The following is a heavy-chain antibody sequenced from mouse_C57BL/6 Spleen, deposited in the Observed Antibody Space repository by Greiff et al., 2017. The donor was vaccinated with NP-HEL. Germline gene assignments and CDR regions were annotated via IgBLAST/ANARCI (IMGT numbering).Heavy chain of an antibody. CDR2: IYPGSGST. CDR1: GYTFTSYW. Sequence: VKLQQPGAELVKPGASVKMSCKASGYTFTSYWITWVKQRPGQGLEWIGDIYPGSGSTNYNEKFKSKATLTVDTSSSTAYMQLSSLRSEDSAVYYCARSRYWYFDVWGTGTTVTVSS. J-gene: IGHJ1*03. V-gene: IGHV1-55*01. CDR3: ARSRYWYFDV.